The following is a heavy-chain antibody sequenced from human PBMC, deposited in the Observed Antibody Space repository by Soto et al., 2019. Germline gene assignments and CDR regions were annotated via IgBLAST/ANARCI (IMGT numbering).Heavy chain of an antibody. CDR1: GFTFSNAW. Sequence: EVQLVESGGGLVKPGGSVRLSCAASGFTFSNAWMSWVRQAPGKGLEWVGRIKSKSAGGTTEYDAPVKDRFTISRDDSKNTLYLQMSRLKVEDTAVYYCAGGHRSSGKIFDSWGQGTLVTVSA. D-gene: IGHD3-22*01. CDR2: IKSKSAGGTT. J-gene: IGHJ4*02. CDR3: AGGHRSSGKIFDS. V-gene: IGHV3-15*01.